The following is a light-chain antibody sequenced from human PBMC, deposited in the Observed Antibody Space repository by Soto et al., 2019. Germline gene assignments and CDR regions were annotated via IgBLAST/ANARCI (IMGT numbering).Light chain of an antibody. CDR3: QVWDSSSDPYVV. J-gene: IGLJ2*01. Sequence: SYELTQPPSVSVAPGQTARITCGGNNIASKSVQWYQQKPGQAPVMVVYDDSGRPSGIPERFSGSNSGNTATLTISRVEAGDEAAYYCQVWDSSSDPYVVFGGGTQLTVL. CDR1: NIASKS. V-gene: IGLV3-21*02. CDR2: DDS.